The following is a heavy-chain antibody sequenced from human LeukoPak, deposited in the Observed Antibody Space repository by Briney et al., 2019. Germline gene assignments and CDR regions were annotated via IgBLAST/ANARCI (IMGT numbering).Heavy chain of an antibody. CDR2: ISGSGGST. Sequence: GGSLRLSCAASGFTFSSYGMSWVRQAPGKGLEWVSAISGSGGSTYYADSVKGRFTISRGNSKNTLYLQMNSLRAEDTAVYYCAKDLKYSSGSIDYWGQGTLVTVSS. CDR1: GFTFSSYG. CDR3: AKDLKYSSGSIDY. J-gene: IGHJ4*02. V-gene: IGHV3-23*01. D-gene: IGHD6-19*01.